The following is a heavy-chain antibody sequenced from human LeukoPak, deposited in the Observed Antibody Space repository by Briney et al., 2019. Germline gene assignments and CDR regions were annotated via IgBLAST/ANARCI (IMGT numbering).Heavy chain of an antibody. CDR2: IKSKTDGGTT. CDR1: GFTFSNAW. J-gene: IGHJ4*02. Sequence: GGSLRLSCAASGFTFSNAWMSWVRQAPGKGLEGVGRIKSKTDGGTTDYAAPVKGRFTISRDDSKNTLYLQMNSLETEDTAVYYCTTGYCSRTSCYYFDYWGQGTLVTVSS. V-gene: IGHV3-15*01. CDR3: TTGYCSRTSCYYFDY. D-gene: IGHD2-2*01.